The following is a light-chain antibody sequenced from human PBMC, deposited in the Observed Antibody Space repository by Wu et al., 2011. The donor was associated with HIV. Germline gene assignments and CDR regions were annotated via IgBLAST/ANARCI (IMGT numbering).Light chain of an antibody. CDR3: QQYGRSPIT. CDR1: QSVRST. V-gene: IGKV3-20*01. Sequence: EIVLTQSPATLTLSPGERATLSCRASQSVRSTLAWYQHRPGQTPRLLIYAASNRVIGIPARFSGSGSGTDFTLTISRLEPEDFAVYYCQQYGRSPITFGQGTRLEIK. J-gene: IGKJ5*01. CDR2: AAS.